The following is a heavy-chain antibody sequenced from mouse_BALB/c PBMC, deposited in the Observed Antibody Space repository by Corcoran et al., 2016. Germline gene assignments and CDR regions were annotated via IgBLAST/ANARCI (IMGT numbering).Heavy chain of an antibody. CDR1: GYSITSGYY. CDR2: ISYDGSN. D-gene: IGHD2-10*01. V-gene: IGHV3-6*02. J-gene: IGHJ4*01. Sequence: DVQLQESGPGLVKPSQSLSLTCSVTGYSITSGYYWNCIRQFPGNKLEWMGYISYDGSNNYNPSLENRISISRDTSKNQFFLKLNSVTTEDTATYYCATYYGNYYAMDYWGQGTSVTVSS. CDR3: ATYYGNYYAMDY.